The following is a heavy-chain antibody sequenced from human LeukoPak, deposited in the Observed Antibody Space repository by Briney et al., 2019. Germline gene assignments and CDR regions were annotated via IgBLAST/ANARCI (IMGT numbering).Heavy chain of an antibody. CDR2: VYYSGTT. Sequence: PSETLSLTCSVSGDSISLSFYYWGWIRQPPGKALEWIGSVYYSGTTSYNPSLKSRVTISVDMSKNHFSLRLRSVTAADTAMYYCAASIAAASYYWGQGTLVTVSS. V-gene: IGHV4-39*07. CDR1: GDSISLSFYY. D-gene: IGHD6-13*01. CDR3: AASIAAASYY. J-gene: IGHJ4*02.